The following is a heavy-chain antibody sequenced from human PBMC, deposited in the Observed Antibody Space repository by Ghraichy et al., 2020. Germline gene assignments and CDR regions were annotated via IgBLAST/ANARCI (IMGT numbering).Heavy chain of an antibody. CDR3: ARGFGDILTGYYRGGMDV. D-gene: IGHD3-9*01. V-gene: IGHV4-59*01. Sequence: SETLSLTCTVSGGSISSYYWSWIRQPPGKGLEWIGYIYYSGSTNYNPSLKSRVTISVDTSKNQFSLKLSSVTAADTAVYYCARGFGDILTGYYRGGMDVWGQGTTVTVSS. CDR2: IYYSGST. J-gene: IGHJ6*02. CDR1: GGSISSYY.